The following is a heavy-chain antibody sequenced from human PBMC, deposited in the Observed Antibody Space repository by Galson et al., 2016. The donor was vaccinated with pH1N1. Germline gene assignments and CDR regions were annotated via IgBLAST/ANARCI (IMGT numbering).Heavy chain of an antibody. CDR3: GRRMGSSEWGYYFDY. D-gene: IGHD3-10*01. V-gene: IGHV3-7*01. CDR2: IKQDGSEK. CDR1: GFTFSNYW. Sequence: SLRLSCAASGFTFSNYWMSWVRQAPGKGLEWVANIKQDGSEKYYVDSVKGRFTISRDNAKNSLYLQMNSLRAEDTAVYYCGRRMGSSEWGYYFDYWGQGTLVTVSS. J-gene: IGHJ4*02.